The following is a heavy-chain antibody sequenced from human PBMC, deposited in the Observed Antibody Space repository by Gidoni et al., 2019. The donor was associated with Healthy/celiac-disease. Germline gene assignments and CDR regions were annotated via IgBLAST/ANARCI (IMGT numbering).Heavy chain of an antibody. CDR3: ARDPDYYDSSGRLAWFDP. Sequence: QVQLVQSGAEVKKPGASLKVSCEASGYTFTSYATHWVRQAPGQRLEWMGWINPGNGNTKYSQKFQGRVTITRDTSASTAYMELSSLRSEDTAVYYCARDPDYYDSSGRLAWFDPWCQGTLVTVSS. CDR1: GYTFTSYA. D-gene: IGHD3-22*01. J-gene: IGHJ5*02. V-gene: IGHV1-3*01. CDR2: INPGNGNT.